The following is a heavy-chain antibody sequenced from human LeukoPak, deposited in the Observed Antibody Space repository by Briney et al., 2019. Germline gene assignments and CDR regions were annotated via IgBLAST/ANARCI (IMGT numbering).Heavy chain of an antibody. CDR2: INHSGST. D-gene: IGHD3-22*01. V-gene: IGHV4-34*01. J-gene: IGHJ4*02. CDR3: ARDHYYDSSGYYALGY. Sequence: SETLSLTCAVYGGSFSGYYWSWIRQPPGKGLEWIGEINHSGSTNYNPSLKSRVTISVDTSKSQFSLKLSSVTAADTAVYYCARDHYYDSSGYYALGYWGQGTLVTVSS. CDR1: GGSFSGYY.